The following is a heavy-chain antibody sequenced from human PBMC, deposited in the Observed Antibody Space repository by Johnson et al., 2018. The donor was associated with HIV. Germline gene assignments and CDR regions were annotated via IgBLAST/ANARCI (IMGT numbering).Heavy chain of an antibody. CDR2: ISSSGSTI. V-gene: IGHV3-48*03. CDR1: GFTFRSYA. J-gene: IGHJ3*02. Sequence: VQLVESGGGVMQPGKSLRLSCEASGFTFRSYAMHWVRQAPGKGLEWVSYISSSGSTIYYADSVKGRFTISRDNAKNSLYLQMNSLRAEDTAVYYCAISPEYSSRWFGAFDIWGQGTMVTVSS. D-gene: IGHD6-13*01. CDR3: AISPEYSSRWFGAFDI.